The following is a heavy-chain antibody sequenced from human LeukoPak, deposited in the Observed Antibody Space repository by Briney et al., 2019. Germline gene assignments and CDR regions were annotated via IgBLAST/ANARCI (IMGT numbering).Heavy chain of an antibody. CDR3: AKGLGDYDDFRLGF. D-gene: IGHD4-17*01. CDR1: IFSFSTFG. J-gene: IGHJ4*02. CDR2: TPDDGSDK. V-gene: IGHV3-30*02. Sequence: PGGSLRLSCAASIFSFSTFGFHWVRQAPGKGLEWVAFTPDDGSDKYYADSVKGRFTVSRDNSKNTLYLHMNSLRVEDTAVYYCAKGLGDYDDFRLGFWGQGTLVTVSS.